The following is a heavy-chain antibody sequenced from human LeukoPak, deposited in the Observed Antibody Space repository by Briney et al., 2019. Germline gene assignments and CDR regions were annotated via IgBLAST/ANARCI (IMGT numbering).Heavy chain of an antibody. CDR2: ISWNSGSI. Sequence: GGSLRLSCAASGFTFDDYAMHWVRQAPGKGLEWVSGISWNSGSIGYADSVKGRFTISRDNAKNSLYLQMNSLRAEDTALCYCAKDTDGGIAAAGTPLGYWGQGTLVTVSS. J-gene: IGHJ4*02. V-gene: IGHV3-9*01. D-gene: IGHD6-13*01. CDR1: GFTFDDYA. CDR3: AKDTDGGIAAAGTPLGY.